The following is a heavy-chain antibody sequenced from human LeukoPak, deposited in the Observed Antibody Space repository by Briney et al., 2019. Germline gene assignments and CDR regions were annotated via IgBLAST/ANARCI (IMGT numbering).Heavy chain of an antibody. V-gene: IGHV3-30*01. CDR3: ARGPGSYYYYMDV. CDR2: ISYDGSNK. Sequence: GGSLRLSCAASGFTFSSYAMHWVRQAPGKGLEWGAVISYDGSNKYYADSVKGRFTISRDNSKKTLYMQMNSLRAEDTAVYYCARGPGSYYYYMDVWGKGTTVTVSS. J-gene: IGHJ6*03. CDR1: GFTFSSYA.